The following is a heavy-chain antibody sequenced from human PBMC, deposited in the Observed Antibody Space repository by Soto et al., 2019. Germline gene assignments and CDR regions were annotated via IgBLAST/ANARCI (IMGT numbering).Heavy chain of an antibody. D-gene: IGHD2-2*01. Sequence: SETLSLTCTVSGGSVSSGSYYWSWIRQPPGKGLEWIGYIYYSGSTNYNPSLKSRVTISVDTSKNQFSLKLSSVTAADTAVYYCARDGRLGYCSSASCPKDYYYYGMDVWGQGTTVTVSS. V-gene: IGHV4-61*01. J-gene: IGHJ6*02. CDR1: GGSVSSGSYY. CDR2: IYYSGST. CDR3: ARDGRLGYCSSASCPKDYYYYGMDV.